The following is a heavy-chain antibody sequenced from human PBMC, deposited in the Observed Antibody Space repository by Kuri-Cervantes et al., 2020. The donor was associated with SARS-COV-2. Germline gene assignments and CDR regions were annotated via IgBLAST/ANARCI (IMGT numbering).Heavy chain of an antibody. CDR2: IYYTGTT. V-gene: IGHV4-59*01. CDR1: GGSFRGYY. CDR3: ARDSAGYYDYNHYGMDV. D-gene: IGHD1-26*01. Sequence: SETLSLTCAVYGGSFRGYYWSWVRQFPGKGLEWIGYIYYTGTTNYNPSLKSRLTMSVDTSKDQLSLKLSSVTAADTAVYYCARDSAGYYDYNHYGMDVWGHGTTVTVSS. J-gene: IGHJ6*02.